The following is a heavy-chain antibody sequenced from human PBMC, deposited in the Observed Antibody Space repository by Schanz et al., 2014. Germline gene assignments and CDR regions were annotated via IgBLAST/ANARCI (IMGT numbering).Heavy chain of an antibody. CDR3: ARDSLRGATGGYGMDV. V-gene: IGHV4-34*01. CDR2: IYHSGNT. J-gene: IGHJ6*02. Sequence: QVQLQQWGAGLLKPSETLSLTCAVYGGAFSGYYWRWIPQPPGKGLEWIGEIYHSGNTNYNASLKSRVTISVDKSKNQFSLKVRSVTAADTAVYYCARDSLRGATGGYGMDVWGQGTTVTVSS. CDR1: GGAFSGYY. D-gene: IGHD2-8*02.